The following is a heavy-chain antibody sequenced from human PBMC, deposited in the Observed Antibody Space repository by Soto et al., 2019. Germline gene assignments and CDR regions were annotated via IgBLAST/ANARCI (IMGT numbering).Heavy chain of an antibody. CDR2: IDSTSNNV. CDR3: AREHEELVIQPYYGLDI. Sequence: EVQLVESGGNPVRSGGSLRLSCAASGFTFSRYTMSWVRQSPGKGLEWVSSIDSTSNNVFYEDSVKGRFTISRDNAKNEVYLHMTSLRVEDTSVYHCAREHEELVIQPYYGLDIWGQGTTVTVSS. CDR1: GFTFSRYT. D-gene: IGHD2-21*01. J-gene: IGHJ6*02. V-gene: IGHV3-21*06.